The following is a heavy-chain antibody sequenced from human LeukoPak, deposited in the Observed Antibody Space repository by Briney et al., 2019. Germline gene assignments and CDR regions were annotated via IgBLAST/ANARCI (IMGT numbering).Heavy chain of an antibody. D-gene: IGHD2-15*01. CDR2: IYYDGSS. J-gene: IGHJ5*02. Sequence: SETLSLTCTVSGGSISSSSYYWGWIRQPPGKGLEWIGTIYYDGSSYYNPSLKSRVTISVDTSKNQFSLRLRPVTAADTAVYHCARRYCSGGSCPFDPWGQGTLVTVSS. CDR3: ARRYCSGGSCPFDP. V-gene: IGHV4-39*01. CDR1: GGSISSSSYY.